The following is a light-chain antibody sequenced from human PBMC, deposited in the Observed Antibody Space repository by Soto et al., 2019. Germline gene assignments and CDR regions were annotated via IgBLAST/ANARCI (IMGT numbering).Light chain of an antibody. CDR3: SSYTNSGTRM. CDR2: DVK. J-gene: IGLJ7*01. CDR1: SSDVGGYNY. V-gene: IGLV2-14*03. Sequence: QSALTQPASVSGSPGQSITISCTGTSSDVGGYNYVSWYQQHPGKAPKLMIYDVKNRPSGISNRFSGSKSGNTASLTISGLKADDEGDYYCSSYTNSGTRMFGGGTQLTVL.